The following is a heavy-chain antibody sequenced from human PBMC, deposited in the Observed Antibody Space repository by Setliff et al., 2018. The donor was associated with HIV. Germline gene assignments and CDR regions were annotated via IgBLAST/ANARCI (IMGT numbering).Heavy chain of an antibody. CDR3: ARYLISTESVVVITPLAFDM. Sequence: ASVKVSCKTSGYTFTDYFIHWVRQAPGQGLEWMGWIDPNSDDTTYAQNFQGRVTMTIDTSVNTAYLELSSLRSEDTAVYYCARYLISTESVVVITPLAFDMWGQGTMVT. D-gene: IGHD2-21*01. CDR2: IDPNSDDT. J-gene: IGHJ3*02. CDR1: GYTFTDYF. V-gene: IGHV1-2*02.